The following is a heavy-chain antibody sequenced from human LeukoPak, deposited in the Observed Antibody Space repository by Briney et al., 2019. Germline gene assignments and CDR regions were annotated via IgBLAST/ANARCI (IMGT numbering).Heavy chain of an antibody. CDR3: ARGSYSDYIFDY. D-gene: IGHD4-11*01. CDR1: GGIFSSCG. CDR2: IIPMFGAT. J-gene: IGHJ4*02. Sequence: ASVKVSCKASGGIFSSCGINWVRHAPGQGLEWMGRIIPMFGATNYAQKFQGRVTVTTDESTSTAYMELSSLRSEDTAVYYCARGSYSDYIFDYWGQGTLVTVSS. V-gene: IGHV1-69*05.